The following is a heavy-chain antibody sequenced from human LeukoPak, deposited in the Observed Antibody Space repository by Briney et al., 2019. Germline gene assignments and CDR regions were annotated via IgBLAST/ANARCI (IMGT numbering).Heavy chain of an antibody. J-gene: IGHJ4*02. CDR2: ISYDGSNK. CDR3: ARVSIAGEDYFDY. CDR1: GFTFSSYA. D-gene: IGHD6-6*01. V-gene: IGHV3-30-3*01. Sequence: GGSLRLSCVASGFTFSSYAMHWVRQAPGKGLEWVAVISYDGSNKYYADSVKGRFTISRDNSKNTLYLQMNSLRAEDTAVYYCARVSIAGEDYFDYWGQGTLVTVSS.